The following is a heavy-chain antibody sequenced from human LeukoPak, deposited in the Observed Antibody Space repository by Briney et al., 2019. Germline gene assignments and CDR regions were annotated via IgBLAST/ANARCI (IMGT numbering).Heavy chain of an antibody. CDR2: MNPNSGNT. V-gene: IGHV1-8*03. D-gene: IGHD6-19*01. CDR3: ARGRSSGWIYYFDY. J-gene: IGHJ4*02. CDR1: GYTFTSYD. Sequence: GASVKVSCKASGYTFTSYDINRVRQATGQGLEWMGWMNPNSGNTGYAQKFQGRVTITRNTSISTAYMELSSLRSEDTAVYYCARGRSSGWIYYFDYWGQGTLVTVSS.